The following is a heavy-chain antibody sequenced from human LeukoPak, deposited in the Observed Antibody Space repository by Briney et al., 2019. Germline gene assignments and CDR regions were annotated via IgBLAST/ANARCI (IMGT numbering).Heavy chain of an antibody. CDR1: GFTFDDYA. D-gene: IGHD6-13*01. J-gene: IGHJ4*02. V-gene: IGHV3-9*01. Sequence: PGRSLRLSCAASGFTFDDYAMHWVRQAPGKGLEWVSGISWNSGSIGYADSVKGRFTISRDNSKNTLSLQMNSLRAEDTAVYYCAKSEGSSSWIYFGYWGQGTLVTVSS. CDR2: ISWNSGSI. CDR3: AKSEGSSSWIYFGY.